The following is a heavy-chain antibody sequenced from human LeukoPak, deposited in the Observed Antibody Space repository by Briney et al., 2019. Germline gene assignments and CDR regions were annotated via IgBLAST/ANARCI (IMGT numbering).Heavy chain of an antibody. Sequence: ASVKASCKASRYTYTRYAMHWVRQAPGQRREGMGWINAGNGKKKNSQKFQGRGTITRDTSARTAYRELSSLTSEDTAVYYCASSMVRGVDFDYWGQGTLVTVSS. J-gene: IGHJ4*02. D-gene: IGHD3-10*01. CDR3: ASSMVRGVDFDY. CDR1: RYTYTRYA. V-gene: IGHV1-3*01. CDR2: INAGNGKK.